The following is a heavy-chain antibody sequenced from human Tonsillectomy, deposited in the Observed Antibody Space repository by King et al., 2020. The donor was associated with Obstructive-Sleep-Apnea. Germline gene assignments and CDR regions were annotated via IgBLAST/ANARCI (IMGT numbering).Heavy chain of an antibody. CDR3: ATGQVMLDRSPAGVYYYGMDV. CDR1: GFILSNAW. D-gene: IGHD2-21*01. J-gene: IGHJ6*02. CDR2: IKSKIDGGTT. V-gene: IGHV3-15*01. Sequence: VQLVESGGGLVKPGGSLRLSCAASGFILSNAWMNWVRQAPGKGLEWVGRIKSKIDGGTTDYAAPVKGRFTISRDDSKNTLYLQLNSLKTEDTAVYYCATGQVMLDRSPAGVYYYGMDVWGQGTTVTVSS.